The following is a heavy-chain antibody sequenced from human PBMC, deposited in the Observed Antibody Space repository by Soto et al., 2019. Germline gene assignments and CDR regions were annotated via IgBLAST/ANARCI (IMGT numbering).Heavy chain of an antibody. CDR2: IIPIFGTA. D-gene: IGHD4-4*01. J-gene: IGHJ6*02. CDR1: GGTFSSYA. V-gene: IGHV1-69*13. Sequence: SVKVSCKASGGTFSSYAISWVRQAPGQGLEWMRGIIPIFGTANYAQKLQGRVTITADESTSTAYVELSSLRSEDTAVYYCARERATVTSSGMDVWGQGTTVTVSS. CDR3: ARERATVTSSGMDV.